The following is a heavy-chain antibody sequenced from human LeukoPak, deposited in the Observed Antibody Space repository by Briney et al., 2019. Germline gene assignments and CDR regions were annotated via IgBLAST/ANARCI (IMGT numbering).Heavy chain of an antibody. CDR3: ASALWFGELTNWFDP. V-gene: IGHV4-38-2*02. CDR2: IYHSGST. J-gene: IGHJ5*02. Sequence: SETLSLTCTVSGYSISSGYYWGWIRQPPGKGLEWIGSIYHSGSTYYNPSLKSRVTISVDTSKNQFSLKLSSVTAADTAVYYCASALWFGELTNWFDPWGQGTLVTVSS. D-gene: IGHD3-10*01. CDR1: GYSISSGYY.